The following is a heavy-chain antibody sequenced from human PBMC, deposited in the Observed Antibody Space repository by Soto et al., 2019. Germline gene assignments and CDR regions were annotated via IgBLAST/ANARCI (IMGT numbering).Heavy chain of an antibody. CDR2: IGGTSNVI. J-gene: IGHJ4*02. CDR1: GFIFSANY. D-gene: IGHD6-25*01. Sequence: VGSLRLSCEASGFIFSANYMTWIRQAPGKGLEWVSYIGGTSNVIYYADSVKGRFTISRDNAKNSLYLQMNSLRAEDTAVYYCARVGLSAADFDYWGQGALVTVSS. V-gene: IGHV3-11*01. CDR3: ARVGLSAADFDY.